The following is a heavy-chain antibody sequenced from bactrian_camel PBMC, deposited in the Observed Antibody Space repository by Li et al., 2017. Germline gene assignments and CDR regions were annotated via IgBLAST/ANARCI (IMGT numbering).Heavy chain of an antibody. CDR2: HNSGGRT. CDR3: ARVGGYWDSNY. D-gene: IGHD3*01. Sequence: HVQLVESGGGSVQAGGSLRLSCVTSNFAVSSGCLGWFRQAPGKEREGVALHNSGGRTYYADSVKGRATVSRDNAKNTLYLQLNSLKTEDTAMYYCARVGGYWDSNYWGQGTQVTVS. CDR1: NFAVSSGC. J-gene: IGHJ4*01. V-gene: IGHV3S1*01.